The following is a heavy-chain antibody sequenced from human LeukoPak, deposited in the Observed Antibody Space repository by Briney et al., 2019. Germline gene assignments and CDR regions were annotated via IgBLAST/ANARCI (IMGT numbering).Heavy chain of an antibody. V-gene: IGHV3-23*01. CDR2: TSGGGGST. D-gene: IGHD1-1*01. CDR1: GFTFSSSA. CDR3: AKDGTRYSTYYFDY. Sequence: HPGGSLRLSCAASGFTFSSSAMTWVRQAPGKGLEWVSATSGGGGSTHYADSVKGRFTISGDNSKNTLYLQMNSLRAEDTAVYYCAKDGTRYSTYYFDYWGQGTQVTVSS. J-gene: IGHJ4*02.